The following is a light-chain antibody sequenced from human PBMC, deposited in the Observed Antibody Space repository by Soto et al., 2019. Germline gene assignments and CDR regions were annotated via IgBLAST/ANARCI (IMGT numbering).Light chain of an antibody. CDR1: QGISNY. CDR2: AAS. Sequence: DIQMTQSPSSLSASVGDRVTITCRASQGISNYLAWYQQKPGKVPKLLLYAASTFESGVPSRFSGSGSGTDFTLTISSLQPEDVATYYCQKYNSAPCTFGQGTRLEIK. CDR3: QKYNSAPCT. J-gene: IGKJ5*01. V-gene: IGKV1-27*01.